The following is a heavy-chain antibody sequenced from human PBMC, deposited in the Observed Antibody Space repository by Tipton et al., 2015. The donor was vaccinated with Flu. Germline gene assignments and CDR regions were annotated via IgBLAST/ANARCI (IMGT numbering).Heavy chain of an antibody. J-gene: IGHJ6*02. V-gene: IGHV4-39*07. CDR1: GGSISSSSYY. CDR3: ARDEITMITRYGVDV. D-gene: IGHD3-22*01. Sequence: TLSLTCTVSGGSISSSSYYWGWIRQPPGKGLEWIGSIYYSGSTYYNPSLKSRVTISVDTSKNQFSLKLSSVTAADTAVYYCARDEITMITRYGVDVWGQGTTVTVSS. CDR2: IYYSGST.